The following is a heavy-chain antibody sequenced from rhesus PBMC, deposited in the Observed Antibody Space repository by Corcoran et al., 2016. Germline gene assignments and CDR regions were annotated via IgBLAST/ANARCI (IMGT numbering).Heavy chain of an antibody. CDR2: ICWKYSK. CDR1: GFSISTSGTG. Sequence: QVTLKESGPALVKPTQTLTLTCTFSGFSISTSGTGVGWIRQPPGQALERLASICWKYSKYYSASLKSRLTTSKDTSKNQVILTMTNMDPVDTTTYYCARALRGYSGYSSGTFGYWGQGVLVTVSS. CDR3: ARALRGYSGYSSGTFGY. V-gene: IGHV2-95*01. J-gene: IGHJ4*01. D-gene: IGHD5-30*01.